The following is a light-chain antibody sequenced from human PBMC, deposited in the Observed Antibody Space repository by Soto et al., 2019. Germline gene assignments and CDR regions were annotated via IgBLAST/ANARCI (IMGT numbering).Light chain of an antibody. Sequence: QSALTQPASVSGAPGQSITISCTGTSSDVGSYDLVSWFQQHPGKAPKLMIYEGSKRPSGVSSRFSGSTSGNTASLTISGLQADDQADYYCCSYAGLGTYVFGTGTKLTVL. CDR2: EGS. V-gene: IGLV2-23*01. J-gene: IGLJ1*01. CDR1: SSDVGSYDL. CDR3: CSYAGLGTYV.